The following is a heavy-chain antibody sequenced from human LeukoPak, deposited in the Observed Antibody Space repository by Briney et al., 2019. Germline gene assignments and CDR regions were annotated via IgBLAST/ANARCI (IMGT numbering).Heavy chain of an antibody. V-gene: IGHV3-23*01. Sequence: AGGSLRLSCAASGFTFSSDAMSWGRQAPGKGLEWVSAISGSGGSTYYADSVKGRFTISRDNSKNTLYLQMNSLRAEDTAVYYCAKGVAVDGNSGTDYWGQGSMVTVCS. CDR2: ISGSGGST. D-gene: IGHD6-19*01. CDR1: GFTFSSDA. CDR3: AKGVAVDGNSGTDY. J-gene: IGHJ4*02.